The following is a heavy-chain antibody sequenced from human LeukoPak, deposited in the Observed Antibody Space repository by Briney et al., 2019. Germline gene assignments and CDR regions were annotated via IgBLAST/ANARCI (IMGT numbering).Heavy chain of an antibody. CDR1: GGSFSGYY. CDR3: ARAVAGNDF. CDR2: INHSGST. Sequence: PSETLSLTCAVYGGSFSGYYWSWIRQPPGKGLEWIGEINHSGSTNYNPSLKSRVTISADTSKNQFSLKLSSVTAADTAVYYCARAVAGNDFWGQGTLVTVSS. J-gene: IGHJ4*02. D-gene: IGHD6-19*01. V-gene: IGHV4-34*01.